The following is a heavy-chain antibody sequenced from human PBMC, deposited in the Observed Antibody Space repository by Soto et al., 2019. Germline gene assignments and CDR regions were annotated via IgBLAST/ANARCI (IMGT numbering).Heavy chain of an antibody. CDR2: MNPHSGDT. CDR1: GYSFTRLH. D-gene: IGHD3-10*01. CDR3: WRGSAGTVDH. Sequence: ASVKVSCKASGYSFTRLHFNWLRQATGQGLEWIGWMNPHSGDTRFEQRFQGRGTITRNTSINTAYTEPRGRRCQGPAVYYCWRGSAGTVDHWGQGTQVTVSS. J-gene: IGHJ4*02. V-gene: IGHV1-8*03.